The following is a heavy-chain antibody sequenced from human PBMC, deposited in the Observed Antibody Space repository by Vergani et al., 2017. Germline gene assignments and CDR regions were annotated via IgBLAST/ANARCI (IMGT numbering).Heavy chain of an antibody. J-gene: IGHJ1*01. CDR2: ISADNGNT. V-gene: IGHV1-18*04. D-gene: IGHD3-22*01. CDR3: VRVGSDYYESRGEFEYFQH. Sequence: QVQLVQSGAEVKKPGASVKVSCKASGYTFTSYGISWVRQAPGQGLEWMGWISADNGNTNYAQKLQGRVTMTTDTSTSTAYMELRRLRSDDTAVYYCVRVGSDYYESRGEFEYFQHWGEGTLVTVSS. CDR1: GYTFTSYG.